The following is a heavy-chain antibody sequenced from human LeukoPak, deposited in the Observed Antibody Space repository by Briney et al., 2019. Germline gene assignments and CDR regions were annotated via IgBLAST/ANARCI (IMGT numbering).Heavy chain of an antibody. CDR2: IYYSGST. CDR1: GGSISSYY. D-gene: IGHD5-18*01. CDR3: ARGGYSYGYSLNWFDP. J-gene: IGHJ5*02. V-gene: IGHV4-59*01. Sequence: SETLSLTRTVSGGSISSYYWSWIRQPPGKGLEWIGYIYYSGSTNYNPSLKSRVTISVDTSKNQFSLKLSSVTAADTAVYYCARGGYSYGYSLNWFDPWGQGTLVTVSS.